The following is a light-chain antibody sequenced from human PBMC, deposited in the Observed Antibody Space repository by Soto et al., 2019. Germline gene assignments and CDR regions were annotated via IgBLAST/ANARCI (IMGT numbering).Light chain of an antibody. V-gene: IGLV1-36*01. J-gene: IGLJ3*02. CDR3: AAWSGSLSGLV. CDR2: YDD. CDR1: SSNIGNNA. Sequence: QSVLTQPPSVSEAPRQRVTISCSGSSSNIGNNAVNWYQQLPGKAPKLLIYYDDLLPSGVSDRFSGSKSGTSASLAISGLQSEDEADYYCAAWSGSLSGLVFGGGTKLTVL.